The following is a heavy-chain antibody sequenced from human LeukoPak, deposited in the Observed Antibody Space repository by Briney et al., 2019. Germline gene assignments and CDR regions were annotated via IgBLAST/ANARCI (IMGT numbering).Heavy chain of an antibody. CDR2: SGST. Sequence: SETLSLTCTVSGGSISSYYWSWIRQPPGKGLEWIGYSGSTNYNPSLKSRVTISVDTSKNQFSLKLSSVTAADTAMYYCAREGYCSGGSCYRGPSDYWGQGTLVTVSS. V-gene: IGHV4-59*01. J-gene: IGHJ4*02. CDR1: GGSISSYY. D-gene: IGHD2-15*01. CDR3: AREGYCSGGSCYRGPSDY.